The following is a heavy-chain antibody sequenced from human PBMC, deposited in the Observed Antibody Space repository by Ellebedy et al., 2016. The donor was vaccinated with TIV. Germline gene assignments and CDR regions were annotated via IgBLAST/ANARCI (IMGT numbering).Heavy chain of an antibody. CDR1: GFTFSSYG. CDR3: TKDKGTGGSCHDY. V-gene: IGHV3-30*18. Sequence: GESLKISCVASGFTFSSYGMHWVRQAPGTGPEWVAIISYDGTDKDSADSVKGRFTISRDNSKNTLYLKMNSLRAEDSAVYYCTKDKGTGGSCHDYWGQGTLVTVSS. CDR2: ISYDGTDK. D-gene: IGHD2-15*01. J-gene: IGHJ4*02.